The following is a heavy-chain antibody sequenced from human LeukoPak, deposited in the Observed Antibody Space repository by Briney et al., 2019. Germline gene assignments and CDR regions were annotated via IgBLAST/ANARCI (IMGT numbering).Heavy chain of an antibody. CDR2: IKSSGTYV. Sequence: PGGSLRLSCAASGFTFSSYAMSWVRQAPGKGLEWVSSIKSSGTYVYYADSVKGRFTISRDNAKNSLYLQMNSLRAEDTAVYYCAREGGEETVSEGFDYWGQGTLVTVPS. J-gene: IGHJ4*02. CDR1: GFTFSSYA. V-gene: IGHV3-21*01. D-gene: IGHD1-1*01. CDR3: AREGGEETVSEGFDY.